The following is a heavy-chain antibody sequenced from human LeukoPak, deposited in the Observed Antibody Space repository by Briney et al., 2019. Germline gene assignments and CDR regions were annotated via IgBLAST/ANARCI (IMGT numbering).Heavy chain of an antibody. CDR3: AKDPYYYDSSGYKRKDF. V-gene: IGHV3-23*01. J-gene: IGHJ4*02. Sequence: GGSLRLSCAPSGFTFSSCAMSWVREAPGKGLEWVSAISGSGGSTYYADSVKGRFTISRDNSKNTLYLQMNSLRAEDTAVYYCAKDPYYYDSSGYKRKDFWGQGTLVTVSS. CDR1: GFTFSSCA. CDR2: ISGSGGST. D-gene: IGHD3-22*01.